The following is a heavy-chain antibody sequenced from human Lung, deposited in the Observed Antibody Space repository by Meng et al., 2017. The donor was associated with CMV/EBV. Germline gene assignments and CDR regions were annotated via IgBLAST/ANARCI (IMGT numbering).Heavy chain of an antibody. CDR1: GFTFGDFA. CDR2: IRSKAYGGTT. CDR3: TRSYDSTGYYPGYFQH. V-gene: IGHV3-49*04. Sequence: GGPXRLXVTAPGFTFGDFAMSWVRQAPGRGLEGVGFIRSKAYGGTTEYAASVKGRLTISRDDSKGIAYLQMNSLKSEDTAVYYSTRSYDSTGYYPGYFQHWXQGTXVTVSS. J-gene: IGHJ1*01. D-gene: IGHD3-22*01.